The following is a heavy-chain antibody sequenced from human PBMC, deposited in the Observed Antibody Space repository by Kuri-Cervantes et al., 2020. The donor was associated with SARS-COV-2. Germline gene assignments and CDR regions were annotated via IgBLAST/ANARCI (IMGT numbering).Heavy chain of an antibody. D-gene: IGHD3-9*01. CDR1: GFTFSDYY. Sequence: GESLKISCAASGFTFSDYYMSWIRQAPGKGLEWVSAISGSGGNTYYADSVKGRFTISRDNSKNTLYLQMNSLRAEDTAVYYCAKVEGRYFDWLLPQYYFDYWGQGTLVTVSS. J-gene: IGHJ4*02. CDR3: AKVEGRYFDWLLPQYYFDY. V-gene: IGHV3-23*01. CDR2: ISGSGGNT.